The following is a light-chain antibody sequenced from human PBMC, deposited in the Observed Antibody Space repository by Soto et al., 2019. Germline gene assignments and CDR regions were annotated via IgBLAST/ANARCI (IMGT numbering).Light chain of an antibody. J-gene: IGLJ2*01. CDR2: DDS. CDR1: NIGSKS. CDR3: QVWDSSSVHPVV. V-gene: IGLV3-21*02. Sequence: SYELTQPPSVSVAPGQTARITCGGNNIGSKSVHWYQQKPGQAPVLVVYDDSDRPSGNPERFSGSNSGNTATLTISRVEAGDEADYYCQVWDSSSVHPVVFGGGTKLTFL.